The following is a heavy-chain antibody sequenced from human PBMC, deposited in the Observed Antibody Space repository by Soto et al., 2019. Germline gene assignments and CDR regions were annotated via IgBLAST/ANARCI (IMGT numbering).Heavy chain of an antibody. J-gene: IGHJ3*02. CDR2: IYSGGSGGNT. CDR3: ASEFTMAYCAFDI. V-gene: IGHV3-53*02. CDR1: GFTVSDNY. Sequence: EVQLVETGGDLIQPGGSLRLSCAASGFTVSDNYMSWVRQAPGKGLEWVSVIYSGGSGGNTYYADSVKGRFTISRDNSKNTLYLQMNRLRAEDTAVYYCASEFTMAYCAFDIWGQGTMVTVSS. D-gene: IGHD2-8*01.